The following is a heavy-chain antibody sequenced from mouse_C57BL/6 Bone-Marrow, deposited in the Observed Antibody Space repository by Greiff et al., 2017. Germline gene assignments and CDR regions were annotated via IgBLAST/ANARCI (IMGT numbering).Heavy chain of an antibody. CDR3: SRTLYYYSSSPYCDY. D-gene: IGHD1-1*01. V-gene: IGHV1-76*01. Sequence: QVQLKQSGAELVRPGASVKLSCKASGYTFTDYYINWVKQRPGQGLEWIARIYPGSGNTYYNEKFKGKATLTAEKSSSTAYMQLSSMTSEDSAVYFWSRTLYYYSSSPYCDYWGQGTTLTVSS. CDR2: IYPGSGNT. J-gene: IGHJ2*01. CDR1: GYTFTDYY.